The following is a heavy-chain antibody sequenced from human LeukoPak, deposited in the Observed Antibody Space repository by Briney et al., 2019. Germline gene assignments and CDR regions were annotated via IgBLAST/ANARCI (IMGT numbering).Heavy chain of an antibody. J-gene: IGHJ6*02. CDR3: TRELRYYFSLDV. V-gene: IGHV3-73*01. CDR2: VRSKVNNYAT. Sequence: GGSLRLSCADSGFTFSGSAIHWVRQASGKGLEWVGRVRSKVNNYATAYGASVKGRFTISRDDSKNMAYLQTNSLKAEDTAVYFCTRELRYYFSLDVWGQGTTVTVSS. CDR1: GFTFSGSA. D-gene: IGHD3-10*01.